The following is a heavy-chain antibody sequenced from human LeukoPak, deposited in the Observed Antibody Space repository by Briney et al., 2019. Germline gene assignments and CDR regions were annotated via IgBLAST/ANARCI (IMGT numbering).Heavy chain of an antibody. CDR1: GGSISSYY. D-gene: IGHD3-22*01. Sequence: SETLSLTCTVSGGSISSYYWSWIRQPAGKGLEWIGRIYTSGSTNYNPSLKSRVTMSVDTSKNQFSLKLSSVTAADTAVYYCARVLSSGYLERDAFDIWGHGTMVTVSS. J-gene: IGHJ3*02. V-gene: IGHV4-4*07. CDR3: ARVLSSGYLERDAFDI. CDR2: IYTSGST.